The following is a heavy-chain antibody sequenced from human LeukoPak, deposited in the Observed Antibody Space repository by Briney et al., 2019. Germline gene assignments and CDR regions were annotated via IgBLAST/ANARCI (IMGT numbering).Heavy chain of an antibody. CDR3: ARPHYYDSSGYYYLFDY. D-gene: IGHD3-22*01. CDR1: GFTFSSYS. J-gene: IGHJ4*02. Sequence: GGSLRLSCAASGFTFSSYSMNWVRQAPGKGLEWVSSINSSSSYIYYADSVKGRFTISRDNAKNSLYLQMNSLRAEDTAVYYCARPHYYDSSGYYYLFDYWGQGTLVTVSS. CDR2: INSSSSYI. V-gene: IGHV3-21*01.